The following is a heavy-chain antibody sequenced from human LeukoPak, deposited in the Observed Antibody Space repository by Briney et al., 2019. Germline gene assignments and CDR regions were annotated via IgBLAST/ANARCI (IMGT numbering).Heavy chain of an antibody. CDR2: ISGGGSGT. CDR1: GFTFSSYA. CDR3: AKGMSFDY. J-gene: IGHJ4*02. Sequence: PGGSLRLSYAPSGFTFSSYAMSWVRQAPGKGLEWVAVISGGGSGTYYADSVRGRFTISRDNSKNTLYLQMNSLRAEDTAGYYCAKGMSFDYWGQGSLVTVSS. V-gene: IGHV3-23*01.